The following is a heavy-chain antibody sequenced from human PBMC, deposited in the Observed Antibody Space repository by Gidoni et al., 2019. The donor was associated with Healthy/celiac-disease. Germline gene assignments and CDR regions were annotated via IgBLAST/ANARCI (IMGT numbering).Heavy chain of an antibody. D-gene: IGHD6-13*01. CDR1: GYTFTGYY. J-gene: IGHJ3*02. CDR2: INPNSGGT. V-gene: IGHV1-2*02. CDR3: ARVDSSSWYPGAFDI. Sequence: QVQLVQSGAEVKKPGASVKVSCTASGYTFTGYYMHWVRQAPGQGLEWMGWINPNSGGTNYAQKFQGRVTMTRDTSISTAYMELSRLRSDDTAVYYCARVDSSSWYPGAFDIWGQGTMVTVSS.